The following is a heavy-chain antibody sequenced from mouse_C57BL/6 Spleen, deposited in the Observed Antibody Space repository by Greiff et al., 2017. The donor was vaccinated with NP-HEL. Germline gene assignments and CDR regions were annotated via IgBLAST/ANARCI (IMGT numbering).Heavy chain of an antibody. CDR3: ARRSTTVVAGAMDY. V-gene: IGHV1-69*01. CDR2: IDPSDSYT. Sequence: VQLQQPGAELVMPGASVKLSCKASGYTFTSYWMHWVKQRPGQGLEWIGEIDPSDSYTNYNQKFKGKSTLTVDKSSSTAYMQLSSLTSEDSAVYYCARRSTTVVAGAMDYWGQGTSVTVSS. J-gene: IGHJ4*01. D-gene: IGHD1-1*01. CDR1: GYTFTSYW.